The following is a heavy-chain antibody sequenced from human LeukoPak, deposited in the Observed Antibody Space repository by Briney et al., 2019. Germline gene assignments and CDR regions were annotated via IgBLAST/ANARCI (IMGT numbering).Heavy chain of an antibody. CDR1: GYTFTGYY. J-gene: IGHJ5*02. Sequence: ASVKVSCKASGYTFTGYYMHWVRQAPGPGLEWMGWINPNSGGTNYAQKFQGRVTMTRDTSISTAYMELSRLRSDDTAVYYCARDRDYYDSSGGWFDPWGQGTLVTVSS. D-gene: IGHD3-22*01. V-gene: IGHV1-2*02. CDR2: INPNSGGT. CDR3: ARDRDYYDSSGGWFDP.